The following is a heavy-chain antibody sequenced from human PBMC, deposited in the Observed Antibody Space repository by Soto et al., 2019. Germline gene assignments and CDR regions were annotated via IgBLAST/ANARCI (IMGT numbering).Heavy chain of an antibody. Sequence: GGSLRLSCVASGFTFISSFMGWVRQAPGKGLEWVANINQDGGGTYYVDSVEGRFTISRDNAKDSLYLQMNSLRGEDTAVYYCARYFRGSGRYFFDYWGQGTLVTVSS. J-gene: IGHJ4*02. CDR1: GFTFISSF. CDR2: INQDGGGT. CDR3: ARYFRGSGRYFFDY. D-gene: IGHD6-19*01. V-gene: IGHV3-7*03.